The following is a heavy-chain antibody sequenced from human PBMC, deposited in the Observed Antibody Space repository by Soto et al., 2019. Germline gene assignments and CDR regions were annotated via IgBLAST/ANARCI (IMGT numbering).Heavy chain of an antibody. CDR1: GYSITSYW. CDR3: ARGDQVGYYYSGMDV. CDR2: IYPGDSDT. Sequence: MQVSCKGSGYSITSYWIGWISQMPGKGLEWMGIIYPGDSDTRYSPSFQGQVTISADKSISTAYLQWSSLKASDTAMYYCARGDQVGYYYSGMDVWGKGTTVTVSS. V-gene: IGHV5-51*01. D-gene: IGHD2-15*01. J-gene: IGHJ6*04.